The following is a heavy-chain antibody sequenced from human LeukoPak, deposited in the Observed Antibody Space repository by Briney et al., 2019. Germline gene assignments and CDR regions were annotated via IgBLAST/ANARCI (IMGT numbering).Heavy chain of an antibody. Sequence: AAVKVSCKASGYTFTSYGISWVRQAPGQGLEWMGWISAYNGNTNYAQKLQGSGTMTTDTSTSTAYMELRSLRSDDTAVYYCARDRGSGWQGSFDYWGQGTLVSVSS. CDR3: ARDRGSGWQGSFDY. D-gene: IGHD6-19*01. CDR2: ISAYNGNT. CDR1: GYTFTSYG. J-gene: IGHJ4*02. V-gene: IGHV1-18*01.